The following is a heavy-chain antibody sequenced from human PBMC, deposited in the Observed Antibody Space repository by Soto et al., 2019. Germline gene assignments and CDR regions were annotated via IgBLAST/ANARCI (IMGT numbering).Heavy chain of an antibody. CDR2: IYYSGST. D-gene: IGHD3-3*01. CDR1: GGSISSYY. J-gene: IGHJ6*03. V-gene: IGHV4-59*08. Sequence: SETLSLTCTVSGGSISSYYWSWIRQPPGKGLEWIGYIYYSGSTNYNPSLKSRVTISVDTSKNQFSLKLSSVTAADTAVYYCARHRVITIFGVVIINPMDVWGKGTTVTVSS. CDR3: ARHRVITIFGVVIINPMDV.